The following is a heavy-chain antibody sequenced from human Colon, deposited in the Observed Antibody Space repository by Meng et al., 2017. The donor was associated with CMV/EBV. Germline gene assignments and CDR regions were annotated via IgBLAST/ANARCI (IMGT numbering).Heavy chain of an antibody. J-gene: IGHJ6*02. D-gene: IGHD4-11*01. CDR1: GASIFSSSYY. CDR2: IYYSGTT. Sequence: SETLSLTCNVSGASIFSSSYYWGWIRQSPGKGLEWIGSIYYSGTTSYNPSLKSRVTISVDMSKNQFSLRLSSVTAADTAVYDCVRDRTVTKFFYRGMDVWGQGTTVTVSS. CDR3: VRDRTVTKFFYRGMDV. V-gene: IGHV4-39*07.